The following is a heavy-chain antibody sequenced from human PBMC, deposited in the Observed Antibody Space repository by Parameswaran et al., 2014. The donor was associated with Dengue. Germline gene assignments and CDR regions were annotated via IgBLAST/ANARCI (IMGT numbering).Heavy chain of an antibody. D-gene: IGHD6-19*01. J-gene: IGHJ6*02. CDR2: ISYDGSNK. Sequence: WIRQPPGKGLEWVAVISYDGSNKYYADSVKGRFTISRDNSKNTLYLQMNSLRAEDTAVYYCARTPGIAVAGSSEVPYYGMDVWGQGTTVTVSS. V-gene: IGHV3-30*04. CDR3: ARTPGIAVAGSSEVPYYGMDV.